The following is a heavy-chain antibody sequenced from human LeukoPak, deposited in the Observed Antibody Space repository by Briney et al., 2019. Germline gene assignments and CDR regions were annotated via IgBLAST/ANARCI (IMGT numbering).Heavy chain of an antibody. Sequence: RHGESLKISCKGSGYSFTSYWIGWVRQMPGKGLEWMGIIYPGDSDTRYSPSFQGQVTISADKSISTAYLQWSSLKASDTAMYYCAVGSHYSSSWNWFDPWGQGTLVTVSS. D-gene: IGHD6-13*01. CDR1: GYSFTSYW. J-gene: IGHJ5*02. CDR2: IYPGDSDT. V-gene: IGHV5-51*01. CDR3: AVGSHYSSSWNWFDP.